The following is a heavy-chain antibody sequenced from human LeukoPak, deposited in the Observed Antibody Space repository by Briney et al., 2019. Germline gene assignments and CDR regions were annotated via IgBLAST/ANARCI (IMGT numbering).Heavy chain of an antibody. CDR1: GFIHRRHW. J-gene: IGHJ4*02. CDR2: IKQDGWQK. V-gene: IGHV3-7*01. D-gene: IGHD3-22*01. Sequence: GGALRLSRASCGFIHRRHWMSGVRQPPAKGREWVANIKQDGWQKCYVDSEKGRFTNSRDNGKNSLYMQMNSLRVECTAVYYCASSDYYYYDSPTTYFDYWGQGTLVTVSS. CDR3: ASSDYYYYDSPTTYFDY.